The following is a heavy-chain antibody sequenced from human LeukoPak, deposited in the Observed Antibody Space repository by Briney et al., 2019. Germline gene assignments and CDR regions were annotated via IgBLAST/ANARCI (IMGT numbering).Heavy chain of an antibody. J-gene: IGHJ4*02. V-gene: IGHV4-30-2*01. D-gene: IGHD2-2*01. CDR3: ARDQSPYCSSTSCDSGFDY. CDR1: GGSISSGGYS. Sequence: SETLSLTCAVSGGSISSGGYSWSWIRQPPGKGLEWIGYIYHSGSTYYNPSLKSRVTISVDTSKNQFSLKLSSVTAADTAVYYCARDQSPYCSSTSCDSGFDYWGQGTLVTVSS. CDR2: IYHSGST.